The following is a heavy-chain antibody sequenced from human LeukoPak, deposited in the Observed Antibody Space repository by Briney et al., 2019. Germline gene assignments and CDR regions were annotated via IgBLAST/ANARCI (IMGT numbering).Heavy chain of an antibody. V-gene: IGHV3-15*01. CDR1: GFTFGSTG. Sequence: GGSLRLSWSAAGFTFGSTGMGWVRQAPGKGLELVGRIKRNIDGGTTDYAAPVNGRFTISRDDSKNTLHLQMNSLKTDDTAVYYCVTGLGRTDHDYWGKGTLVTASS. CDR2: IKRNIDGGTT. J-gene: IGHJ4*02. CDR3: VTGLGRTDHDY.